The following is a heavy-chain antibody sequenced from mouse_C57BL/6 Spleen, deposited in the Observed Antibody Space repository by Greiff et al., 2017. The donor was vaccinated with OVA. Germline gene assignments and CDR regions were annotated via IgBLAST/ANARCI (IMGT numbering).Heavy chain of an antibody. V-gene: IGHV5-4*03. CDR2: ISDDGSYT. CDR3: ARNIELGGDFDD. D-gene: IGHD4-1*01. J-gene: IGHJ1*03. Sequence: EVKVVESGGGLVKPGGSLKLSCAASGFTFSSYAMSWVRQTPEKRLEWVATISDDGSYTYYPDNVKGRFTISRDNDKNNLYLQMSRLKSEDTAMYYCARNIELGGDFDDWGKGTTLTVSS. CDR1: GFTFSSYA.